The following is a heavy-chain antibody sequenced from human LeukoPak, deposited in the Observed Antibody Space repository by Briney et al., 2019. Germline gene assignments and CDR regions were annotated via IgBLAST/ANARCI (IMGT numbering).Heavy chain of an antibody. D-gene: IGHD3-9*01. J-gene: IGHJ5*02. Sequence: SETLSLTCTVSGGSISNYYWSWIRQPPGKGLEWIGYIYYSGSTNYNPSLKSRVTVSVDTSKNQFSLKLSSVTAADTAVYYCARKPYDILTGYPNQKGFDPWGQGTLVTVSS. CDR2: IYYSGST. CDR1: GGSISNYY. CDR3: ARKPYDILTGYPNQKGFDP. V-gene: IGHV4-59*08.